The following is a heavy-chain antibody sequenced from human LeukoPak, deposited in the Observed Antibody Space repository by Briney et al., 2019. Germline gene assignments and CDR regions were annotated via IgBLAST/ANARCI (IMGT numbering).Heavy chain of an antibody. V-gene: IGHV1-8*03. CDR3: ARGGGPGRRPVWFGELLSPTTYYFDY. J-gene: IGHJ4*02. Sequence: ASAKVSCKASGYTFTSYDINWVRQATGQGLEWMGWMNPNSGNTGYAQKFQGRVTITRNTSISTAYMELSSLRSEDTAVYYCARGGGPGRRPVWFGELLSPTTYYFDYWGQGTLVTVSS. D-gene: IGHD3-10*01. CDR1: GYTFTSYD. CDR2: MNPNSGNT.